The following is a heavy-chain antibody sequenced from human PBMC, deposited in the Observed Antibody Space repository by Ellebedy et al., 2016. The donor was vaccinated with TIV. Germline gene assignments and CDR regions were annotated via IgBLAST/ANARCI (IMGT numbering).Heavy chain of an antibody. J-gene: IGHJ4*02. CDR3: ARDLGTTDALLWFGELFDY. V-gene: IGHV3-7*01. CDR1: GFTFSSYW. D-gene: IGHD3-10*01. CDR2: IKQDGSEK. Sequence: GESLKISCAASGFTFSSYWMSWVRQAPGKGLEWVANIKQDGSEKYYVDSVKGRFTISGDNAKNSLYLQMSSLRAEDTAVYYCARDLGTTDALLWFGELFDYWGQGTLVTVSS.